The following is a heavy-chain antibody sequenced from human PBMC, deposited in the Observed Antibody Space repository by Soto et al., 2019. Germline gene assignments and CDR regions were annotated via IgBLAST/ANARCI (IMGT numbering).Heavy chain of an antibody. J-gene: IGHJ5*02. D-gene: IGHD6-13*01. CDR3: ARDYTQQLVPLWFDP. Sequence: ASVKVSCKASGYTFTSYGISWVRQAPGQGLEWMGWISAYNGNTNYAQKLQGRVTMTTDTSTSTAYMELRSLRSDDTAVYYCARDYTQQLVPLWFDPWGQGTLVTVSS. CDR1: GYTFTSYG. V-gene: IGHV1-18*01. CDR2: ISAYNGNT.